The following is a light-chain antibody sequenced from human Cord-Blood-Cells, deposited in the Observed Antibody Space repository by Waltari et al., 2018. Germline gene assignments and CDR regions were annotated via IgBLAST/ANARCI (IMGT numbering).Light chain of an antibody. J-gene: IGLJ1*01. CDR3: QAWDSSTLYV. CDR2: QDS. CDR1: KLGDQY. V-gene: IGLV3-1*01. Sequence: SYELTHPPSVSVSPGQTASITCSGDKLGDQYACWYQQKPGQSPVLVLYQDSKRPSGLPERFSGSNSGNTATLTISGTQAMDEADYYCQAWDSSTLYVFGTGTKVTVL.